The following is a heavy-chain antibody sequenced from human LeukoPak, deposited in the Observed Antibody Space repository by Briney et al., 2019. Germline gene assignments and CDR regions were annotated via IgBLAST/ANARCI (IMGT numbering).Heavy chain of an antibody. J-gene: IGHJ3*02. CDR2: IYSSGNT. CDR3: ARGYSSANDYAFDI. V-gene: IGHV4-61*01. CDR1: GGSVSSGSYY. D-gene: IGHD6-19*01. Sequence: PSETLSLTCTVSGGSVSSGSYYWSWIRQPPGKGLEWIGYIYSSGNTNYNPSLKSRVTMSVDTSKNQFSLKLSSVTVADTAVYYCARGYSSANDYAFDIWGRGTMVTVSS.